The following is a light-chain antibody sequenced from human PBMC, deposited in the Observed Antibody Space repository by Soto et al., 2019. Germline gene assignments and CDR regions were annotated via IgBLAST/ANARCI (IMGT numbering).Light chain of an antibody. J-gene: IGLJ3*02. CDR1: SSDVGSYNY. CDR3: ISYTTSSSPHGV. V-gene: IGLV2-14*01. CDR2: DVS. Sequence: QSVLTQPASVSGSPGQSITISCTGTSSDVGSYNYVSWCQQHPGKAPKLMIYDVSYRPSGVSGRFSGSKSGNTASLTISGLQAEDEADYYCISYTTSSSPHGVFGGGTQLTVL.